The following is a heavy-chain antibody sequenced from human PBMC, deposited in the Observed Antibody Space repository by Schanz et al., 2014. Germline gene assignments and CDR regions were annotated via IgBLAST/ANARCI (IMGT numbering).Heavy chain of an antibody. J-gene: IGHJ4*02. CDR1: GFTFSSYA. CDR3: ARKVVATIGGYYDN. D-gene: IGHD5-12*01. CDR2: ISGSGGST. V-gene: IGHV3-23*04. Sequence: EVQLVESGGGLVQPGGSLRLSCAASGFTFSSYAMSWVRQAPGKGLEWVSAISGSGGSTYYADSVKGRFTISRDNSKNTLFLQMNSLRAEDTAVYCCARKVVATIGGYYDNWGQGTLVIVSS.